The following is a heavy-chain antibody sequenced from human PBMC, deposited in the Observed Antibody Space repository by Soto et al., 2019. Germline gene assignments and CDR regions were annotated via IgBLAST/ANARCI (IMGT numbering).Heavy chain of an antibody. Sequence: ASVKVSCKASGYTFTSYGISWVRQAPGQGLEWMGWISAYNGNTNYAQKLQGRVTMTTDTSTSTAYMELRSLRAEDTALYYCAKDIVYDSSGYYYSTFDYWGQGTLVTVSS. CDR3: AKDIVYDSSGYYYSTFDY. CDR2: ISAYNGNT. J-gene: IGHJ4*02. CDR1: GYTFTSYG. V-gene: IGHV1-18*01. D-gene: IGHD3-22*01.